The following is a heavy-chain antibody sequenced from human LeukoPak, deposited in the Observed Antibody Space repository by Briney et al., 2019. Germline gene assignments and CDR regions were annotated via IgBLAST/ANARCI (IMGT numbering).Heavy chain of an antibody. D-gene: IGHD2-8*01. CDR2: IYSGGST. CDR3: ASVYHSF. J-gene: IGHJ4*02. Sequence: GGSLRLSCAASRFNVSSNFMSWVGQAPGKGPEWVSVIYSGGSTQYADSVKGRFTVSRDKSKNTLFLQMNSLRAEDTAVHYCASVYHSFWGQGTRVTVSS. CDR1: RFNVSSNF. V-gene: IGHV3-66*01.